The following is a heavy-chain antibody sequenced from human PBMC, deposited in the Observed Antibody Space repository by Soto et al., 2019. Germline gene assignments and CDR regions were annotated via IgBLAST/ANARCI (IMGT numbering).Heavy chain of an antibody. D-gene: IGHD6-13*01. CDR2: MNPNSGNT. J-gene: IGHJ6*03. Sequence: GASVKVSCKASGYTFTSYDINWVRQATGQGLEWMGWMNPNSGNTGYAQKFQGRVTMTRNTSISTAYMELSSLRSEDTAVYYCARGARIIFWYGDYYYYMDVWGKGTTVTVSS. CDR3: ARGARIIFWYGDYYYYMDV. CDR1: GYTFTSYD. V-gene: IGHV1-8*01.